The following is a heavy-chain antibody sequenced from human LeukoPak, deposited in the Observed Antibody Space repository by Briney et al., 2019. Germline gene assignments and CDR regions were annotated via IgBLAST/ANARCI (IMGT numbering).Heavy chain of an antibody. D-gene: IGHD4-17*01. V-gene: IGHV3-23*01. J-gene: IGHJ4*02. Sequence: GGSLRLSCAASGFTFSSYAMSWVRQAPGKGLEWVSAISGSGGSTYYADSVKGRFTISRGNSKNTLYLQMNRLRAEDTAVYYCAKASAVTTDFDYWGQGTLVTVSS. CDR2: ISGSGGST. CDR1: GFTFSSYA. CDR3: AKASAVTTDFDY.